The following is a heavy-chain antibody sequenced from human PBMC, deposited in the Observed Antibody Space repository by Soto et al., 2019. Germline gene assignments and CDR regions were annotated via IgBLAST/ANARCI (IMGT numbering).Heavy chain of an antibody. D-gene: IGHD3-3*01. Sequence: ASVKVSCKASGHTFTSYGINWVRQAPGQGLELMGWISAYNGNTNYAQKLQGRVTMTTDTSTSTAYMELRSLRSDDTAVYYCARVHTDFWSGYRLYYFDYWGQGTLVTVSS. V-gene: IGHV1-18*01. CDR2: ISAYNGNT. J-gene: IGHJ4*02. CDR1: GHTFTSYG. CDR3: ARVHTDFWSGYRLYYFDY.